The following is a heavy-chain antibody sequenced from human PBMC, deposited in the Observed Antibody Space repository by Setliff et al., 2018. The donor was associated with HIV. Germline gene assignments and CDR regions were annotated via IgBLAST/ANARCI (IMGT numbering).Heavy chain of an antibody. Sequence: GESLKISCQGLGNMFTNNWIAWVRQMPGKGLEWMGIIYPADSDTTYNPSFQGQVTISADKSISTAYLQWSTLKASDTAMYYCARAVREKVFRFLEWPAYYDSWGQGTLVTVS. V-gene: IGHV5-51*01. CDR3: ARAVREKVFRFLEWPAYYDS. J-gene: IGHJ4*02. D-gene: IGHD3-3*01. CDR2: IYPADSDT. CDR1: GNMFTNNW.